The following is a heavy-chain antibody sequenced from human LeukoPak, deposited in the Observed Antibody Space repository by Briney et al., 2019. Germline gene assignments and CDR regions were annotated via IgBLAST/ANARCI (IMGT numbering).Heavy chain of an antibody. J-gene: IGHJ4*02. V-gene: IGHV3-30*04. CDR1: GFTFSSYE. Sequence: GGSLRLSCAASGFTFSSYEMNCVRQAPGKGLEWVAVISSDGSKKDYADSVKGRFTISRDNSKNTLYLQMNSLRAEDTAVYYCARGAHKRDDYGGFFDYWGQGTLVTVSS. D-gene: IGHD4-23*01. CDR3: ARGAHKRDDYGGFFDY. CDR2: ISSDGSKK.